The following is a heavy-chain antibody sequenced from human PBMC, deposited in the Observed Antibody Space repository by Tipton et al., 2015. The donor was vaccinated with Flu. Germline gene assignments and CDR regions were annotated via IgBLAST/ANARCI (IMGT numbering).Heavy chain of an antibody. D-gene: IGHD4-11*01. CDR3: ARRTFSNYVSEPKNWFDV. CDR2: IYNSGYT. V-gene: IGHV4-59*07. CDR1: NGSLSVYY. J-gene: IGHJ5*02. Sequence: TLSLTCIVSNGSLSVYYWNWIRQSPGKGLEWIGYIYNSGYTSYHPSFKSRVTISVDTSKNQFSLRLNSVTAADTAVYFCARRTFSNYVSEPKNWFDVWGQGTLVTVSS.